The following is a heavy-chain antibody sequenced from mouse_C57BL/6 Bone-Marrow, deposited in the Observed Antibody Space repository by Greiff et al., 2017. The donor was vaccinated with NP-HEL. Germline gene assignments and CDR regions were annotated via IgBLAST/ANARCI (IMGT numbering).Heavy chain of an antibody. CDR3: TRGTYYSNYGYAMDY. D-gene: IGHD2-5*01. J-gene: IGHJ4*01. Sequence: QVQLKESGAELVRPGASVTLSCKASGYTFTDYEMHWVKQTPVHGLEWIGAIDPETGGTAYNQKFKGKAILTADKSSSTAYMELRSLTSEDSAVYYCTRGTYYSNYGYAMDYWGQGTSVTVSS. CDR1: GYTFTDYE. V-gene: IGHV1-15*01. CDR2: IDPETGGT.